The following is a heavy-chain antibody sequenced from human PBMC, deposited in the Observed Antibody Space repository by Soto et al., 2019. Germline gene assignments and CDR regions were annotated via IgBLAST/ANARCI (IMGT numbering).Heavy chain of an antibody. CDR2: INAGNGNT. CDR3: AREITMVRGFDY. Sequence: ASVNVSCKASGYTFTSYAMHWVRQAPGQRLEWMGWINAGNGNTKYSQKFQGRVTITRDTSASTAYMELSSLRSEDTAVYYCAREITMVRGFDYWGQGTLVTVSS. CDR1: GYTFTSYA. J-gene: IGHJ4*02. V-gene: IGHV1-3*01. D-gene: IGHD3-10*01.